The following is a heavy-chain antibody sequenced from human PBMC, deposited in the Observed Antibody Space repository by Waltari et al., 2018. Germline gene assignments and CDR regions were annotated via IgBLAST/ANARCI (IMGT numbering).Heavy chain of an antibody. D-gene: IGHD3-3*01. V-gene: IGHV3-30-3*01. J-gene: IGHJ4*02. Sequence: QVRVVESGGGVVQPGRSLRLSCAAAGFSFSDCPMIWIRHTPGKGLEWVAYISYDGSNRYYAESVKGRFTISRDNSKNTLFLQMDSLRTEDTALYYCARISTWRATISPFDYWGQGTQVTVSS. CDR1: GFSFSDCP. CDR3: ARISTWRATISPFDY. CDR2: ISYDGSNR.